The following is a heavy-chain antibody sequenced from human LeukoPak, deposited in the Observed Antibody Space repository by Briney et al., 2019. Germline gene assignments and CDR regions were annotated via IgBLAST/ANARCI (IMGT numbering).Heavy chain of an antibody. J-gene: IGHJ4*02. D-gene: IGHD3-3*01. CDR3: ARVPYDFWSGSIDY. Sequence: PSQTLSLTCTVSGGSISSGGYYWSWIRQHPGKGLEWIGYIYYSGSTYYNPSLKSRVTISVDTSKNQFSLKLSFVTAADTAVYYCARVPYDFWSGSIDYWGQGTLVTVSS. CDR2: IYYSGST. V-gene: IGHV4-31*03. CDR1: GGSISSGGYY.